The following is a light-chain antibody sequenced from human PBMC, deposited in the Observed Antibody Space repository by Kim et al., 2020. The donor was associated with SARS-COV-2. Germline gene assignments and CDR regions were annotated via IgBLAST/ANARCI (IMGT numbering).Light chain of an antibody. CDR1: ELGDKY. CDR2: QDN. V-gene: IGLV3-1*01. CDR3: QAWDGNTAV. J-gene: IGLJ3*02. Sequence: SVSPGQTASITCSGDELGDKYACWYQQTPGQSPVLVIYQDNKRPAEIPERFSGSNSGNTATLTISGTQAMDEADYYCQAWDGNTAVFGGGTQLTVL.